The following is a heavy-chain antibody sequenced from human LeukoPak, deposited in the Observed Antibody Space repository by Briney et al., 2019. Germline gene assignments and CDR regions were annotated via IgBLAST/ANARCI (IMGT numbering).Heavy chain of an antibody. CDR3: ATYYDISGYRFDY. CDR1: GGSISSDNW. Sequence: PSETLSLTCAVSGGSISSDNWWSWIRQPPGQGLEWIGEVLRSGSTNYNPSLESRVTMSIDTSKNQFSLKLNSVTAADTAVYYCATYYDISGYRFDYWGQGTLVTVSS. J-gene: IGHJ4*02. V-gene: IGHV4-4*02. D-gene: IGHD3-22*01. CDR2: VLRSGST.